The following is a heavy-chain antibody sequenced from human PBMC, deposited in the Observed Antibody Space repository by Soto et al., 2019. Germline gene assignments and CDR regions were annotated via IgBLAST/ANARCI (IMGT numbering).Heavy chain of an antibody. CDR1: GGSFSGYY. CDR2: INHRGST. Sequence: QVQLQQWGAGLLKPSETLSLTCAVYGGSFSGYYWSWIRQPPGKGLEWIGEINHRGSTNYNPSLRCLVTISVDTSKKQFSLKLSSVTAADTAVYYCARGRPNLNIVLVPAARGSDAFDIWGQGTMVTVSS. CDR3: ARGRPNLNIVLVPAARGSDAFDI. D-gene: IGHD2-2*01. J-gene: IGHJ3*02. V-gene: IGHV4-34*01.